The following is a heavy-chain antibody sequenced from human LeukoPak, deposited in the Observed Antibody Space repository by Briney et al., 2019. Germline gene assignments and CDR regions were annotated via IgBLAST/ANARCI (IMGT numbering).Heavy chain of an antibody. D-gene: IGHD4-17*01. V-gene: IGHV4-39*07. CDR2: IYYSGST. Sequence: SETLSLTCTVSGGSISSSSYYWGWIRQPPGKGLEWIGSIYYSGSTYYNPSLKSRVTISVDTSKNQFSLKLSSVTAADTAVYYCARERLLTVTPFDYWGQGTLVTVSS. J-gene: IGHJ4*02. CDR3: ARERLLTVTPFDY. CDR1: GGSISSSSYY.